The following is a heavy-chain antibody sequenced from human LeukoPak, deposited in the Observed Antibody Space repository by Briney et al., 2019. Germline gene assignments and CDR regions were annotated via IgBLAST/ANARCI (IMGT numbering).Heavy chain of an antibody. CDR3: ARGGTTVATAPNY. CDR2: IIPIFGTA. D-gene: IGHD4-17*01. Sequence: ASVKVSCKASGGTFSSYAISWVRQAPGQGLEWMGGIIPIFGTANYAQKFQGRVTIAADESTSTAYMELSSLRSEDTAVYYCARGGTTVATAPNYWGQGTLVTVSS. J-gene: IGHJ4*02. V-gene: IGHV1-69*13. CDR1: GGTFSSYA.